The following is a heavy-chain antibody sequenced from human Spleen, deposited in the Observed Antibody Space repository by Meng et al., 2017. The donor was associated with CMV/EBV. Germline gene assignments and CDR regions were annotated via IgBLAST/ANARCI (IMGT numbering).Heavy chain of an antibody. CDR2: IHPHSGGT. V-gene: IGHV1-2*02. CDR3: ARNLCSSTSCYGMDV. CDR1: GYTFTAHY. J-gene: IGHJ6*02. D-gene: IGHD2-2*01. Sequence: ASVKVSCKASGYTFTAHYFHWVRQAPGQGLEWMGWIHPHSGGTNYAQKFQGRVTMTRDTSISTAYMELSRLRSDDTAMYYCARNLCSSTSCYGMDVWGQGTTVTVSS.